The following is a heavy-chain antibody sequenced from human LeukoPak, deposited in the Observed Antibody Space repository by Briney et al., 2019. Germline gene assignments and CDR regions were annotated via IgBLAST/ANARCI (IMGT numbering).Heavy chain of an antibody. J-gene: IGHJ4*02. CDR2: ISSSSSTI. Sequence: PGGSLRLSCAASGFSFSTYSMNWVRQAPGKGLEWVSYISSSSSTIYYADSVKGRFTISRDNAKNSLYLQMNSLRAEDTAVYYCARDLLVGATRTLDYWGQGTLVTVSS. CDR3: ARDLLVGATRTLDY. D-gene: IGHD1-26*01. V-gene: IGHV3-48*04. CDR1: GFSFSTYS.